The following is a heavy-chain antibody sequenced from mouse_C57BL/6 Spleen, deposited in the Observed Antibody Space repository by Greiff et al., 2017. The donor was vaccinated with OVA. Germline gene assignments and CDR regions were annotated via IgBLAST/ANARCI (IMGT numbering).Heavy chain of an antibody. CDR3: TPAMDY. Sequence: EVQVVESGAELVRPGASVKLSCTASGFNIKDDYMHWVKQRPEQGLEWIGWIDPENGDTEYASKFQGKATITANTSSNTAYLQLSSLTSEDTAVYYCTPAMDYWGQGTSVTVSS. J-gene: IGHJ4*01. V-gene: IGHV14-4*01. CDR2: IDPENGDT. CDR1: GFNIKDDY.